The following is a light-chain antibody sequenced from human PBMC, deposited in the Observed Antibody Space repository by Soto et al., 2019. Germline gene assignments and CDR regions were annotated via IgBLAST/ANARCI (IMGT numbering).Light chain of an antibody. CDR3: QQRSNWPPYT. CDR2: DAS. V-gene: IGKV3-11*01. J-gene: IGKJ2*01. Sequence: EVVLTQSPATLYLSPGESATLSCRASQSVSSFLAWYQQKPGQAPRLLIYDASNRAAGIPARFSGSGSETDFTLTISSLEPDDFAVYYCQQRSNWPPYTFGQGNKLEIK. CDR1: QSVSSF.